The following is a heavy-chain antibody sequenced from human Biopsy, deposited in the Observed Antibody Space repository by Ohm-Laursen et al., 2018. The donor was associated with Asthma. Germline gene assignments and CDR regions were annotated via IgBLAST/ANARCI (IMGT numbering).Heavy chain of an antibody. J-gene: IGHJ6*02. D-gene: IGHD5-12*01. V-gene: IGHV1-69*13. CDR1: GDSLGSFINYA. CDR2: LIPVLGTA. CDR3: ARGYSGTDRIVYYYSGMEV. Sequence: SVKVSCKTSGDSLGSFINYAISWVRQAPRQGLEWMGGLIPVLGTADYAPMFEGRVTITADESTSTAYLELTSLRFEDTAVYYCARGYSGTDRIVYYYSGMEVWGQGTTVTVSS.